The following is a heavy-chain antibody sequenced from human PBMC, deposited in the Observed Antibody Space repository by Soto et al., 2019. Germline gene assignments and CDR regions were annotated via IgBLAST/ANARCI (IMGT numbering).Heavy chain of an antibody. Sequence: GGSLRLSCAASGFTFSGSAMHWVRQASGKGLEWVGRIRSKANSYATAYAASVKGRFTISRDDSKNTAYLQMNSLKTEDTAVYYCTTLCVVLYGMDVWGQGTTVTVSS. D-gene: IGHD2-2*01. J-gene: IGHJ6*02. CDR2: IRSKANSYAT. CDR1: GFTFSGSA. CDR3: TTLCVVLYGMDV. V-gene: IGHV3-73*01.